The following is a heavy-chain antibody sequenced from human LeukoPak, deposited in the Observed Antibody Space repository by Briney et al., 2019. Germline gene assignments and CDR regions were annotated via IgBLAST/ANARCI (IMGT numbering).Heavy chain of an antibody. CDR1: GYTFTSYA. CDR2: INAGNGNT. Sequence: ASVKVSCKASGYTFTSYAMHWGRQAPGQRPEWMGWINAGNGNTKYSQKFQGSVTITRDTSASTAYMELSSLTSEDTAVYYCARGPRAAADDYWGQGTLVTVSS. D-gene: IGHD6-13*01. V-gene: IGHV1-3*01. CDR3: ARGPRAAADDY. J-gene: IGHJ4*02.